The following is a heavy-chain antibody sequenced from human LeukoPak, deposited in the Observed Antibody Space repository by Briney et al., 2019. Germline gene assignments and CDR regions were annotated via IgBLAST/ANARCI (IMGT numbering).Heavy chain of an antibody. Sequence: SQTLSLTCAISGDSVSSNSVTWNWIRQSPSRGLEWLGRTYYRSTWYNDYAVSVRGRITVNPDTSKNQSTLHLNSVTPEDTAVYYCARRLTQYDCFDPWGQGILVTVSS. CDR1: GDSVSSNSVT. V-gene: IGHV6-1*01. CDR3: ARRLTQYDCFDP. D-gene: IGHD2-2*01. CDR2: TYYRSTWYN. J-gene: IGHJ5*02.